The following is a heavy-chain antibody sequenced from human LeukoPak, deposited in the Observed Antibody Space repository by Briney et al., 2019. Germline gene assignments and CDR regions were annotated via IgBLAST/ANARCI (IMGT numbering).Heavy chain of an antibody. CDR2: ISSSSSYI. CDR1: GFTFSSYS. Sequence: GGSLRLSCAASGFTFSSYSMNWVRQAPGEGLEWVSSISSSSSYIYYADSVKGRFTISRDNAKSTLYLQMNSLRAEDTAMYYCAREWELLSLDYWGQGTLVTVSS. V-gene: IGHV3-21*01. D-gene: IGHD1-26*01. CDR3: AREWELLSLDY. J-gene: IGHJ4*02.